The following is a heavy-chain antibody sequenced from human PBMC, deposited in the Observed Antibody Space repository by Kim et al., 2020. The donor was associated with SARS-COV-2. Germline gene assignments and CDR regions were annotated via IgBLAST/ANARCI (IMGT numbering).Heavy chain of an antibody. V-gene: IGHV3-21*01. D-gene: IGHD1-26*01. Sequence: GGSLRLSCAASGFTFSSYSMNWVRQAPGKGLEWVSSISSSSSYIYYADSVKGRFTISRDNAKNSLYLQRNSLRAEDTAVYYCARGASLGIVGATPELDYWGQGTLVTVSS. CDR2: ISSSSSYI. J-gene: IGHJ4*02. CDR1: GFTFSSYS. CDR3: ARGASLGIVGATPELDY.